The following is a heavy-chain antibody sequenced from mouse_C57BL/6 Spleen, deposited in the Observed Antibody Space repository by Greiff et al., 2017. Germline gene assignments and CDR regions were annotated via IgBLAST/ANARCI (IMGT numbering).Heavy chain of an antibody. CDR2: IHPNSGST. CDR1: GYTFTSYW. CDR3: ARIYYDYDGFAY. V-gene: IGHV1-64*01. D-gene: IGHD2-4*01. Sequence: QVHVKQPGAELVKPGASVKLSCKASGYTFTSYWMHWVMQRPGQGLEWIGMIHPNSGSTNYNEKFKSKATLTVDKSSSTAYMQLSSLTSEDSAVYYCARIYYDYDGFAYWGQGTLVTVSA. J-gene: IGHJ3*01.